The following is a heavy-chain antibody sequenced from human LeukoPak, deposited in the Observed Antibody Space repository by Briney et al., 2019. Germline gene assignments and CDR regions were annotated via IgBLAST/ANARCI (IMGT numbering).Heavy chain of an antibody. Sequence: GGSLRLSCAASGFIFSSYVMSWFRLTPGKGLEWVSYIRSRPFGGTTEYAASVKDRFTISRDDSKSVAYLLMNSLKTEDTAVYFCSRAGLSEGYSYGSHFDYWGQGTLVTVSS. D-gene: IGHD5-18*01. V-gene: IGHV3-49*03. CDR1: GFIFSSYV. CDR3: SRAGLSEGYSYGSHFDY. J-gene: IGHJ4*02. CDR2: IRSRPFGGTT.